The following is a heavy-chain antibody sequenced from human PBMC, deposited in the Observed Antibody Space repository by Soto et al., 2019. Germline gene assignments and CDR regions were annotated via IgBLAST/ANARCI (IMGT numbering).Heavy chain of an antibody. CDR2: MLYSGLT. Sequence: KPSETLSLTCSVSGYSVNSSDYYWAWIRQPPGKGLEWIGSMLYSGLTYYNPSLKSRVTLSVDTSKNQFSVRLNSVTASDTAVYYCAPLSVSLSGPYGIHVWGQGTTGTVSS. V-gene: IGHV4-39*01. J-gene: IGHJ6*02. CDR1: GYSVNSSDYY. D-gene: IGHD2-15*01. CDR3: APLSVSLSGPYGIHV.